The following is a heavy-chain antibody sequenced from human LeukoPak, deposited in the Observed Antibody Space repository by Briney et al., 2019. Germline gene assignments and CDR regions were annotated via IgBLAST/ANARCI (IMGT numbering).Heavy chain of an antibody. CDR3: ARDRDGYAYSFDY. V-gene: IGHV4-39*02. CDR2: TYYTGSA. D-gene: IGHD5-24*01. Sequence: SETLSLTCTVSGGSITSGSYHWGWIRQSPGKGLEWIGNTYYTGSAYYRPSLQSRVSISVDTSKKEFSLKLTSVTAADTAVYYCARDRDGYAYSFDYWGQGTLVTVSS. J-gene: IGHJ4*02. CDR1: GGSITSGSYH.